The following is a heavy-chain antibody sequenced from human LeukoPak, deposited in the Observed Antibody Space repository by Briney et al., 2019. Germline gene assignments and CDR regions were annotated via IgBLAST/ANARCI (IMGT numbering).Heavy chain of an antibody. CDR2: IWSGGGA. J-gene: IGHJ4*02. V-gene: IGHV3-53*01. D-gene: IGHD5-12*01. CDR3: GAWLRPVEY. CDR1: GFSVSDTY. Sequence: QTGGSLRLSCAASGFSVSDTYMSWVRQGPGKGLEWVSVIWSGGGAYYADSVKGRFTISRDISKNTLYLQMNSLRPEDTAVYYCGAWLRPVEYWGQGTLVTVSS.